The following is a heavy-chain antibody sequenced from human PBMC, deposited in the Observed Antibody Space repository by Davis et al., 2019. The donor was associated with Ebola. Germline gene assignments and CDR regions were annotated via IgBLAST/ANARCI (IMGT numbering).Heavy chain of an antibody. CDR3: ARDLITISRRYYGMDV. J-gene: IGHJ6*02. CDR2: ISSNGNTI. D-gene: IGHD3-3*01. V-gene: IGHV3-11*01. CDR1: GFTFSDYY. Sequence: GGSLRLSCAASGFTFSDYYMSWIRQAPGKGLEWVSYISSNGNTIYYADSVKGRFTISRDNAKNSLYLQMNSLRAEDTAVYYCARDLITISRRYYGMDVWGQGTTVTVSS.